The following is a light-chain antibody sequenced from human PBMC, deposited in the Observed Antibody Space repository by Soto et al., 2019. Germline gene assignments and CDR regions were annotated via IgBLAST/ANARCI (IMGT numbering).Light chain of an antibody. CDR2: DAS. J-gene: IGKJ3*01. CDR3: QQRSNWPPD. Sequence: EIVLTQSPATLSLSPGERATLSCRASQSVSSYLALYQQKPGQAPRLLIYDASNRATGIPARFSGSGSGTDFTLTISSLEPEDFAVYYCQQRSNWPPDFGPGTKVDIK. CDR1: QSVSSY. V-gene: IGKV3-11*01.